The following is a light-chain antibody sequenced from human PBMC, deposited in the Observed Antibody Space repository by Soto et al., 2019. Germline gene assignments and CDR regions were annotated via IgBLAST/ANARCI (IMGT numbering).Light chain of an antibody. J-gene: IGKJ5*01. CDR2: DAS. CDR3: QQYDHRPT. V-gene: IGKV1-33*01. CDR1: QDISNY. Sequence: DIEMAQCPSRLYASVGDRATITCQASQDISNYLNWYQQKPGKAPKLLIYDASNLETGVPSRFSGGGSGTDFSVTSSSLQPEDIATYYYQQYDHRPTCAQGTRLEIK.